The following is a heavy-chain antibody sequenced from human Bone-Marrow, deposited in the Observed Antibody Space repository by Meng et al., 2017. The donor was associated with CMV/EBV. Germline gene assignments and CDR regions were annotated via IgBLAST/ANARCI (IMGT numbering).Heavy chain of an antibody. V-gene: IGHV1-18*01. D-gene: IGHD2-2*01. J-gene: IGHJ6*02. CDR3: ARAPFKHCSSTSCYPDGMDV. Sequence: ASVKVSCKASGYTFTSYGINWVRQAPGQGLEWMGWISTYNGNTNYAQNLQGRVTMTTDTSTRIAYMELRSLRSEDTAVYYCARAPFKHCSSTSCYPDGMDVWGQGTTVTVSS. CDR1: GYTFTSYG. CDR2: ISTYNGNT.